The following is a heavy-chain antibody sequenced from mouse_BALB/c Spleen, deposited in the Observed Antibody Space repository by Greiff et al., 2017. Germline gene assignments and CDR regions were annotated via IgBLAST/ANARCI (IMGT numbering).Heavy chain of an antibody. Sequence: VQLQQSGAELARPGASVKMSCKASGYTFTSYTMHWVKQRPGQGLEWIGYINPSSGYTNYNQKFKDKATLTADKSSSTAYMQLSSLTSEDSAVYYCARQRGITTVVAKEAGAMDYWGQGTSVTVSS. V-gene: IGHV1-4*01. J-gene: IGHJ4*01. CDR1: GYTFTSYT. CDR2: INPSSGYT. D-gene: IGHD1-1*01. CDR3: ARQRGITTVVAKEAGAMDY.